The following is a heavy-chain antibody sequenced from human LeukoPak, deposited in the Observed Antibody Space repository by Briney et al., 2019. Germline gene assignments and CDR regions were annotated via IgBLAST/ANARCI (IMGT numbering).Heavy chain of an antibody. CDR3: ARGEATYYYDSSGYYYVGTVYFQH. V-gene: IGHV1-3*01. Sequence: GASVKVSCKASGYTFTSYAMHWVRQAPGQRLEWMGWINAGNGNTKYSQKFQGRVTITRDTSASTAYMELNSLRSEDTAVYYCARGEATYYYDSSGYYYVGTVYFQHWGQGTLVTVSS. D-gene: IGHD3-22*01. CDR1: GYTFTSYA. CDR2: INAGNGNT. J-gene: IGHJ1*01.